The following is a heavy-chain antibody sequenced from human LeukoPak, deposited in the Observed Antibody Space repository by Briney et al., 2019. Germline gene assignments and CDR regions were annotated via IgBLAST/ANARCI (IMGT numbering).Heavy chain of an antibody. CDR1: GFTFSTYW. D-gene: IGHD6-13*01. CDR3: ASSWSLTN. CDR2: IKSDGSTT. V-gene: IGHV3-74*01. J-gene: IGHJ1*01. Sequence: GGSLRLSCAASGFTFSTYWMHWVRHAPGKGLVWVSRIKSDGSTTSYADSVKGRFTISRDNAKNTLYPQMNSLRAEDTAVYYCASSWSLTNWGQGTLLTVSP.